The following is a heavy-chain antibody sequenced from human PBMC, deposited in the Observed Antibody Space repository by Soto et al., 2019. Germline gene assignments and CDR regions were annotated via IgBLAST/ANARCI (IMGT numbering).Heavy chain of an antibody. CDR3: ARHGPLTNNWNQLNC. Sequence: SETLSLTCTVSGGTISYEYYHWTWIRQSPGKGLQWIGNIYYNGNTFYNPSLKSRVTISIDTSKNQFSLGLSSVTASDTAVYYCARHGPLTNNWNQLNCWGQGTLVTV. CDR1: GGTISYEYYH. D-gene: IGHD1-1*01. V-gene: IGHV4-39*01. CDR2: IYYNGNT. J-gene: IGHJ4*02.